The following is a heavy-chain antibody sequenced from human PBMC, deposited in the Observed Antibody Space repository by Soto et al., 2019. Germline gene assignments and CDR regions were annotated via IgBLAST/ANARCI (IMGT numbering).Heavy chain of an antibody. J-gene: IGHJ6*02. CDR3: AKGLYCTSTSCPAGYYYYGMDV. V-gene: IGHV3-30*18. Sequence: GGSLRLSCAASGFTFSSYGMHWVRQAPGKGLEWVAVISYDGSNKYYADSVKGRFTISRDNSKNTLYLQMNSLRADDTAVYYCAKGLYCTSTSCPAGYYYYGMDVWGQGTTVTVSS. CDR2: ISYDGSNK. D-gene: IGHD2-2*01. CDR1: GFTFSSYG.